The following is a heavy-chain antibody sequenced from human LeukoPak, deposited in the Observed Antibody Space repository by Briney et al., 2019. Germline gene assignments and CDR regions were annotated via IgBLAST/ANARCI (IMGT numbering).Heavy chain of an antibody. V-gene: IGHV1-2*06. J-gene: IGHJ4*02. D-gene: IGHD5-24*01. CDR2: INPNSGDT. Sequence: ASVKVSCKASGYTFTDYYMQWVRRAPGQGLEWMGRINPNSGDTNYAQKFQGRVTMTRDTSISTAYMELTRLTSDDTAVYYCSRRENDYWGQGTLVTVSS. CDR1: GYTFTDYY. CDR3: SRRENDY.